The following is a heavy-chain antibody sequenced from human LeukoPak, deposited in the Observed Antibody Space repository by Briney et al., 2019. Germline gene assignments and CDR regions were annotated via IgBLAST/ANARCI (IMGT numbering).Heavy chain of an antibody. D-gene: IGHD6-13*01. Sequence: SETLSLTCTVSGGSISSYYWSWIRQPAGKGLEWIGYIYYSGSTNYNPSLKSRVTISVDTSKNQFSLKLSSVTAADTAVYYCARDWAAAGPNYYYYYGMDVWGQGTTVTVSS. CDR1: GGSISSYY. CDR2: IYYSGST. J-gene: IGHJ6*02. V-gene: IGHV4-59*01. CDR3: ARDWAAAGPNYYYYYGMDV.